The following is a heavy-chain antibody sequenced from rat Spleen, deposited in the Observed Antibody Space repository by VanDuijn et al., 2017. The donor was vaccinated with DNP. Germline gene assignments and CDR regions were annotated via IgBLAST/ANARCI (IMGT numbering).Heavy chain of an antibody. CDR3: STLNYYASLSGYFDY. CDR1: GFTFSNYG. V-gene: IGHV5S13*01. J-gene: IGHJ2*01. D-gene: IGHD1-12*01. Sequence: EVQLVESGGDLVQPGRSLKLSCAASGFTFSNYGMAWVRQAPSKGLEWVASITTGGGHTYYGDSVKGRFTISRDNTKSILYLQMDSLRSEDTATYYCSTLNYYASLSGYFDYWGQGVMVTVSS. CDR2: ITTGGGHT.